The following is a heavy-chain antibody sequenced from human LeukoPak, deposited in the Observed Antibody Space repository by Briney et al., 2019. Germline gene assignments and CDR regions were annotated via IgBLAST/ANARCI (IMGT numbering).Heavy chain of an antibody. Sequence: GGSLRLSCAASGFTFSSYWMHWGRQAPGKGLVWVSRINSDGSSTSYADSVKGRFTISRDNAKNTLYLQMNSLRAEDTAVYYCARAMVIGYPGGFDYWGQGTLVTVSS. V-gene: IGHV3-74*01. CDR2: INSDGSST. CDR1: GFTFSSYW. CDR3: ARAMVIGYPGGFDY. J-gene: IGHJ4*02. D-gene: IGHD2-21*01.